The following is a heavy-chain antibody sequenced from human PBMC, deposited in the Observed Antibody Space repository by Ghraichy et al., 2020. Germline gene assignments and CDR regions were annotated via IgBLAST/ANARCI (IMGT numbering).Heavy chain of an antibody. CDR2: IGGSDGST. CDR3: ATFRPEVMWLSTNWFDP. CDR1: GSSVNSNA. D-gene: IGHD2-21*01. Sequence: GSLRLSCAVSGSSVNSNAMSWVRQAPGKGLEWVSSIGGSDGSTYYGDSVKGRFTISRDRSKNTLYLQMNDLTAEDTATYYCATFRPEVMWLSTNWFDPWGQGTMVTVSS. J-gene: IGHJ5*02. V-gene: IGHV3-23*01.